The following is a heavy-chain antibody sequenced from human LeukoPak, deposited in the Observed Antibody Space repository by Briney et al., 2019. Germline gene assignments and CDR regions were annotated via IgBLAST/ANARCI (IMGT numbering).Heavy chain of an antibody. CDR3: ARVDRLRSSGYYYAY. J-gene: IGHJ4*02. CDR1: GGTFSSYA. Sequence: ASVKVSCKASGGTFSSYAISWVRQAPGQGLEWMGGIIPIFGTANYAQMFQGRVTITADESTSTAYMELSSLRSEDTAVYYCARVDRLRSSGYYYAYWGQGTLVTVSS. D-gene: IGHD3-22*01. V-gene: IGHV1-69*01. CDR2: IIPIFGTA.